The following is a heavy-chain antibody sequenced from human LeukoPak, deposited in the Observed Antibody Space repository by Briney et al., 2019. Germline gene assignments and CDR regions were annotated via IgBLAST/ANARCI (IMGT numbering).Heavy chain of an antibody. CDR1: GGSISSYY. J-gene: IGHJ5*02. CDR2: IYYSGST. Sequence: SETLSLTCTVSGGSISSYYWSWLRQSPGKGLEWIGYIYYSGSTNYNPSLKSRVTISVDTSKNQFSLKLSSVTAADTAVYYCARVLRDWFDPWGQGTLVTVSS. CDR3: ARVLRDWFDP. V-gene: IGHV4-59*01.